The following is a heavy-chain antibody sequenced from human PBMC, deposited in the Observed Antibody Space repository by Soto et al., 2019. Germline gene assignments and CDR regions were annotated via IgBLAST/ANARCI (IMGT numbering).Heavy chain of an antibody. V-gene: IGHV6-1*01. CDR1: GDSVSSNSAA. Sequence: PSQTLSLTCAISGDSVSSNSAAWNWIRLSPSRGLEWLARTYYRSRWYNDYAVSVRSRITVNPDTSKNQFSLQLNSVTPEDTAVYYCARGYYGSGRHWFDPWGQGTLVTVSS. D-gene: IGHD3-10*01. CDR3: ARGYYGSGRHWFDP. J-gene: IGHJ5*02. CDR2: TYYRSRWYN.